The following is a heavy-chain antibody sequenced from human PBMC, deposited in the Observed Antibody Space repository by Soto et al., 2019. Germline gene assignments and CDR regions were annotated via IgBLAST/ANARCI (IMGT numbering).Heavy chain of an antibody. CDR3: AGRYCPNGVCYTNFCYYMDI. CDR2: ITPGGGNT. V-gene: IGHV3-23*01. J-gene: IGHJ6*03. D-gene: IGHD2-8*01. CDR1: GFSFSPYA. Sequence: EVQLLESGGGLVQPGGSLRLSCAASGFSFSPYAMTWVRQAPGKGLEWVSTITPGGGNTYYADSVKVRFTITRDNSENTLIMHMNSLRAEDTAVYYCAGRYCPNGVCYTNFCYYMDIWGEGTAVTVSS.